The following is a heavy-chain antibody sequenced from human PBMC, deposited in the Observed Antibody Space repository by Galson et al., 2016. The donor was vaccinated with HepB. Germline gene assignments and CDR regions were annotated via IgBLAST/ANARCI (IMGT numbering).Heavy chain of an antibody. CDR1: GFRFSNYA. J-gene: IGHJ4*02. CDR3: AKGTQASCSGTYCYPFVS. CDR2: FSGSGGSGGTT. V-gene: IGHV3-23*01. D-gene: IGHD2-21*01. Sequence: SLRLSCAASGFRFSNYAMSWVRQAPGKGLEWVSVFSGSGGSGGTTHYADSAEGRFTISRDDSKNTLHLQMNSLRAEDTAIYYCAKGTQASCSGTYCYPFVSWGQGALVTVSS.